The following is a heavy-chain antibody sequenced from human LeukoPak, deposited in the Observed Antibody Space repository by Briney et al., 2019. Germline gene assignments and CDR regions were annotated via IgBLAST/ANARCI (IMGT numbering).Heavy chain of an antibody. CDR3: ARAESGYGLFDY. J-gene: IGHJ4*02. V-gene: IGHV3-30*04. Sequence: PGGSLRLSCAASGFTFSSYAMHWVRQAPGKGLEWVAVISYDGSNKYYADSVKGRFTISRDNSKNTLYLQMNSLRAEDTAVYYCARAESGYGLFDYWGRGTLVTVSS. CDR2: ISYDGSNK. D-gene: IGHD5-12*01. CDR1: GFTFSSYA.